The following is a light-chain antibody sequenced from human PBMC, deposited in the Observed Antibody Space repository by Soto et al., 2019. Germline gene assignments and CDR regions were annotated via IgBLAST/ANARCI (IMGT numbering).Light chain of an antibody. CDR3: QQSYSNPT. Sequence: DIQMTQSPSSLSASVGDRVTITCRTSQSISSYLNWYRQKPGKAPKLLIYGASSLQSGVPSRFSGSGYGTDFTLTISSLQPEDFATYYCQQSYSNPTFGGWTKVEIK. J-gene: IGKJ4*01. V-gene: IGKV1-39*01. CDR2: GAS. CDR1: QSISSY.